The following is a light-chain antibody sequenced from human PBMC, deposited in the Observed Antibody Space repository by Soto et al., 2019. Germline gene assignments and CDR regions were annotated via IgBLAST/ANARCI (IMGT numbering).Light chain of an antibody. CDR2: AVT. Sequence: QSALTQPASVSGSPGQSVTISCAGTSGDVGGYNYVSWYQQHPGKAPKLMIHAVTNRPSGVSNRFSGSKSGNTASLTISSLQAEDEADYYCCSYTGASARDYVFGGGTKLTVL. V-gene: IGLV2-14*01. J-gene: IGLJ1*01. CDR1: SGDVGGYNY. CDR3: CSYTGASARDYV.